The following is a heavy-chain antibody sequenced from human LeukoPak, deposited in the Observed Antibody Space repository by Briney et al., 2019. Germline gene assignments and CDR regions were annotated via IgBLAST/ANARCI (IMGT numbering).Heavy chain of an antibody. J-gene: IGHJ4*02. V-gene: IGHV1-2*02. Sequence: GASVKASCKASGYTFTDYYIHWLRQAPGQGLEWMGWINPNNGDTNYAQKFQGSVTMTRDTSISTAYMELSTLTSDDTAVYYCAAVVGTGDYWGQGTLVTVSS. CDR1: GYTFTDYY. CDR2: INPNNGDT. D-gene: IGHD2-2*01. CDR3: AAVVGTGDY.